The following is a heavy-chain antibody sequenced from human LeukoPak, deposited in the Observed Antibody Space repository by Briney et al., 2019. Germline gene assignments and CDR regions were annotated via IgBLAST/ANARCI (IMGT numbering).Heavy chain of an antibody. V-gene: IGHV3-74*01. J-gene: IGHJ4*02. CDR2: INSDGSST. D-gene: IGHD6-13*01. CDR3: ARAGQQLVLSSY. Sequence: PGGSLRLSCAASGFTFSSYWMHWVRQAPGKGLVWVSRINSDGSSTSYADSVKGRFTISRDNAKNSLYLQMNSLRAEDTAVYYCARAGQQLVLSSYWGQGTLVTVSS. CDR1: GFTFSSYW.